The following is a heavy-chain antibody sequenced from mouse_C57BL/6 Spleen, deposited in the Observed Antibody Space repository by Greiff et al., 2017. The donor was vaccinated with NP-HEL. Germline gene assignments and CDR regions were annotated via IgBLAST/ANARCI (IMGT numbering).Heavy chain of an antibody. V-gene: IGHV1-55*01. D-gene: IGHD1-1*01. Sequence: QVQLQQPGAELVKPGASVKMSCKASGYTFTSYWITWVKQRPGQGLEWIGDIYPGSGSTNYNEKFKSKATLTVDTSSSTAYMQLSSLTSEDSAVYYWARAVHYYGSSYGYFDVWGTGTTVTVSS. CDR1: GYTFTSYW. CDR2: IYPGSGST. J-gene: IGHJ1*03. CDR3: ARAVHYYGSSYGYFDV.